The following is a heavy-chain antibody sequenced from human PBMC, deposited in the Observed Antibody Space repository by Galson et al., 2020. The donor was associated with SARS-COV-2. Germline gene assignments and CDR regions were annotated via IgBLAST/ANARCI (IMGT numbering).Heavy chain of an antibody. Sequence: GGSLRLSCAASGFTFSNYWMTWVRQAPGKGLEWVANIKQEGSEKNYVDSVKGRSTISRDNAKNSLYLQINSLRVEDTATYYCARVARYFDWSMNHFDYWGQGTLVTVSS. CDR3: ARVARYFDWSMNHFDY. D-gene: IGHD3-9*01. J-gene: IGHJ4*02. CDR1: GFTFSNYW. V-gene: IGHV3-7*01. CDR2: IKQEGSEK.